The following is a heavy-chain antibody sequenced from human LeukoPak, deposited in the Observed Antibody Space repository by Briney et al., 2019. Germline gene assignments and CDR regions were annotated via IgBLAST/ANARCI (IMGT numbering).Heavy chain of an antibody. CDR1: GGSISSSSYY. Sequence: SETLSLTCTVSGGSISSSSYYWGWIRQPPGKGLEWIGSIYYSGSTYYNPSLKSRVTISADTSKNQFSLKLSSVTAADTAVYYCARPRVNCSGGSCFYYFDYWGQGTLVTVSS. CDR3: ARPRVNCSGGSCFYYFDY. CDR2: IYYSGST. J-gene: IGHJ4*02. V-gene: IGHV4-39*01. D-gene: IGHD2-15*01.